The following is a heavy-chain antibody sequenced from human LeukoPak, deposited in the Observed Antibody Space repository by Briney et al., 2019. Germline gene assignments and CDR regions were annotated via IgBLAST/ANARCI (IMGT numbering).Heavy chain of an antibody. J-gene: IGHJ4*02. CDR3: ASVTYSSGRTDY. CDR1: GFTFSNYG. Sequence: GGSLRLSCAASGFTFSNYGMHWVRQAPGKGLEWVAFIRYDGSNKYYADSVKGRFTISRDNSKNTLYLQMNSLRAEDTAVYYCASVTYSSGRTDYWGQGTLVTVSS. V-gene: IGHV3-30*02. CDR2: IRYDGSNK. D-gene: IGHD6-19*01.